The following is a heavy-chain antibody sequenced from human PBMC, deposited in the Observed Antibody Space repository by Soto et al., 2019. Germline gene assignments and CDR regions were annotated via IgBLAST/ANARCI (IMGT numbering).Heavy chain of an antibody. CDR1: GGSISSGGYY. V-gene: IGHV4-31*03. CDR2: IYYSGST. CDR3: ASLPRDYDSSGTAAFDI. Sequence: SETLSLTCTVSGGSISSGGYYWSWIRQHPGKGLEWIGYIYYSGSTYYSPSLKSRVTISVDTSKNQFSLKLSSVTAADTAVYYCASLPRDYDSSGTAAFDIWGQGTMVTVSS. J-gene: IGHJ3*02. D-gene: IGHD3-22*01.